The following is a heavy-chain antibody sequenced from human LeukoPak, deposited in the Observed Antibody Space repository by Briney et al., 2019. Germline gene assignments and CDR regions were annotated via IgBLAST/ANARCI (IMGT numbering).Heavy chain of an antibody. V-gene: IGHV3-48*01. CDR1: GFTFSSYS. CDR3: ARGPSYSSSTFHFDY. CDR2: ISSSSSSTI. D-gene: IGHD6-6*01. Sequence: GGSLRLSCAASGFTFSSYSMNWVRQAPGKGLEWVSYISSSSSSTIYYADSVKGRFTISRDNAKNSLYLQMNSLRAEDTAVYYCARGPSYSSSTFHFDYWGQGTLVTVSS. J-gene: IGHJ4*02.